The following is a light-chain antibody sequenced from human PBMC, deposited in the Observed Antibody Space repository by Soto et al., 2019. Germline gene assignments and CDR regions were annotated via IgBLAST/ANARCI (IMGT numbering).Light chain of an antibody. Sequence: QSVLTQPPSASGTPGQRVTISCSGSNSNIGSNTVTWYQQLPGTAPILLIYSNNQRSSGVPDRFSGSRSGTSGSLAISGLQSEDEAEYYCATWDDRLNGYVFGSGTKLTVL. J-gene: IGLJ1*01. CDR3: ATWDDRLNGYV. V-gene: IGLV1-44*01. CDR2: SNN. CDR1: NSNIGSNT.